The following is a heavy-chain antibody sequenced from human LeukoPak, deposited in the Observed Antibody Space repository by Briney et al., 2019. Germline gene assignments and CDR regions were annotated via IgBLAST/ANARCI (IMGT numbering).Heavy chain of an antibody. CDR1: GFTFSSYS. Sequence: GGSLRLSCAASGFTFSSYSVNWVRQAPGKGLEWVSSISSSSSYIYYADSVKGRFTISRDNAKNSLYLQVNSLRAEDTAVYYSARDFKAGFGEFPIDYWGQGTLVTVSS. D-gene: IGHD3-10*01. V-gene: IGHV3-21*01. CDR2: ISSSSSYI. CDR3: ARDFKAGFGEFPIDY. J-gene: IGHJ4*02.